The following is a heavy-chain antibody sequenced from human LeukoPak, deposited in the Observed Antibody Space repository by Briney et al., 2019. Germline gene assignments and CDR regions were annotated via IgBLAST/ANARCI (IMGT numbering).Heavy chain of an antibody. CDR1: GFTFSDYY. D-gene: IGHD6-13*01. CDR2: ISSSGSTI. J-gene: IGHJ6*02. CDR3: ARVLYSSSRSYYYYYYGMDV. V-gene: IGHV3-11*01. Sequence: GGSLRLSCAASGFTFSDYYMSWIRQAPGKGLEWVSYISSSGSTIYYADSVKGRFTISRDNAKNSLYLQMNSLRAEDTAVYYCARVLYSSSRSYYYYYYGMDVWGQGTTVTVSS.